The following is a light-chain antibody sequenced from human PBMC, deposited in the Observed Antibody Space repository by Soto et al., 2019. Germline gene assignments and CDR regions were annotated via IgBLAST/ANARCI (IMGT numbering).Light chain of an antibody. Sequence: QSVLTQPPSASGSPGQSVTISCTGTSSDVGGYNYVSWYQQHPGKALKLMIYEVSKRPSGVPDRFSGSKSGNTASLTVSGLQAEDEADYHCSSYACNKTVFGTGTKVTVL. CDR1: SSDVGGYNY. CDR3: SSYACNKTV. J-gene: IGLJ1*01. CDR2: EVS. V-gene: IGLV2-8*01.